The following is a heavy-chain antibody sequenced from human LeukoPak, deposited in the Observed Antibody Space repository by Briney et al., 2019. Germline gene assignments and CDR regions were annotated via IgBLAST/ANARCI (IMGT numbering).Heavy chain of an antibody. D-gene: IGHD6-13*01. CDR3: GRVIAAASTRLDY. J-gene: IGHJ4*02. CDR1: GYTFTDYY. CDR2: INPNSGGT. Sequence: ASVKVSCKASGYTFTDYYMHWVRQAPGQGLEWMGWINPNSGGTNYAQNFQGRVTMTRDTSISTAYMELSRLRSDDTAMYYCGRVIAAASTRLDYWGQGTLVTVSS. V-gene: IGHV1-2*02.